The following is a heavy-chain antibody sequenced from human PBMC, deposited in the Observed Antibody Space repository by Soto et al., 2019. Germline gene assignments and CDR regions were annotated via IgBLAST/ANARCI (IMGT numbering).Heavy chain of an antibody. J-gene: IGHJ4*02. Sequence: GGSLRLSCAASGFTFSSYSMNWVRQAPGKGLEWVSSISSSSSYIYYADSVKGRFTISRDNAKNSLYLQMNSLRAEDTAVYYCARGGADVLRYFDWLPLRYWGQGTLVTVSS. CDR3: ARGGADVLRYFDWLPLRY. D-gene: IGHD3-9*01. CDR1: GFTFSSYS. V-gene: IGHV3-21*01. CDR2: ISSSSSYI.